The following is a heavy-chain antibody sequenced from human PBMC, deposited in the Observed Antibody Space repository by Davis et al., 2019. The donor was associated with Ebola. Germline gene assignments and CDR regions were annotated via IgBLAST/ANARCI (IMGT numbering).Heavy chain of an antibody. V-gene: IGHV1-3*01. J-gene: IGHJ4*02. CDR3: ARASFGYNSGWYADY. CDR1: GYTFTSYA. Sequence: AASVKVSCKASGYTFTSYAMHWVRQAPGQRLEWMGWMNAGNGNTKYSQRFQGRVTITTDTSASTVYLDLTSLRSDDTAVFYCARASFGYNSGWYADYWGPGSLVTVSS. D-gene: IGHD6-19*01. CDR2: MNAGNGNT.